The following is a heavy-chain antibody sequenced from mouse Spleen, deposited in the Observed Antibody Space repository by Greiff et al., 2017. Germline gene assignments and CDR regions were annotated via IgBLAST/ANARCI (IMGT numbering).Heavy chain of an antibody. V-gene: IGHV1S56*01. CDR2: IYPGNVNT. D-gene: IGHD1-2*01. CDR3: ARRVLRPLYAMDY. J-gene: IGHJ4*01. CDR1: GYTFTSYY. Sequence: QVQLQQSGPELVKPGASVRISCKASGYTFTSYYIHWVKQRPGQGLEWIGWIYPGNVNTKYNEKFKGKATLTADKSSSTAYMQLSSLTSEDSAVYFCARRVLRPLYAMDYWGQGTSVTVSS.